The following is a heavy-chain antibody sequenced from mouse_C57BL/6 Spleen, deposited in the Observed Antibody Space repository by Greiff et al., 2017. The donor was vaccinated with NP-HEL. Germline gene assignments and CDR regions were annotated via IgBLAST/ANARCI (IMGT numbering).Heavy chain of an antibody. CDR2: IDPSDSYT. D-gene: IGHD2-4*01. J-gene: IGHJ2*01. Sequence: VQLQQSGAELVKPGASVKLSCKASGYTFTSYWMQWVKQRPGQGLEWIGEIDPSDSYTNYNQKFKGKATLTVDTSSSTAYMQLSSLTSEDSAVYYCARRSRGIYYDYDDYWGQGTTLTVSS. CDR1: GYTFTSYW. V-gene: IGHV1-50*01. CDR3: ARRSRGIYYDYDDY.